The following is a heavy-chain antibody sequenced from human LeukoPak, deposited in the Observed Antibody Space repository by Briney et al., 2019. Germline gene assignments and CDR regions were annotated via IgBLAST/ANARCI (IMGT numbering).Heavy chain of an antibody. J-gene: IGHJ4*02. CDR1: GYSISSGYY. Sequence: SETLSLTCTVSGYSISSGYYWGWIRQPPGKGLEWIGSIYHSGSTYYNPSLKSRVTISVDTSKNQFSLKLSSVTAADTAVYYCAREKYEGWFGELGDFDYWGQGTLVTVSS. CDR2: IYHSGST. CDR3: AREKYEGWFGELGDFDY. V-gene: IGHV4-38-2*02. D-gene: IGHD3-10*01.